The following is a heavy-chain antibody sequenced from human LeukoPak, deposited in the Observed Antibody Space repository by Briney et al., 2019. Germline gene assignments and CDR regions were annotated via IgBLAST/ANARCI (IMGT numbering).Heavy chain of an antibody. CDR2: IYSGGAT. CDR1: GFDVGRNY. D-gene: IGHD3-22*01. CDR3: AGATYYYDSSGYPPSIY. Sequence: PGGSLRLSCAASGFDVGRNYMTWVRQAPGKGLEWVSFIYSGGATYYADSVRGRFTISRDNSKNTLYLQMNSLRAEDTAVYYCAGATYYYDSSGYPPSIYWGQGTLVTVSS. V-gene: IGHV3-53*05. J-gene: IGHJ4*02.